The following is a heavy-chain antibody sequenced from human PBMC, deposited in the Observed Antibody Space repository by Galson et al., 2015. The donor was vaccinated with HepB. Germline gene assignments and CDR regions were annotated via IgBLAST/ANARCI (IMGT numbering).Heavy chain of an antibody. CDR3: ATGRTYCTPSSCYLNLFDY. CDR1: GFPFSSYA. CDR2: ISYDGHTE. Sequence: SLRLSCAASGFPFSSYAMHWVRQAPGKGLEWVAVISYDGHTEFPADSVKGRFTVSRDNSKNTLYLQMSSLRTADTAVYYCATGRTYCTPSSCYLNLFDYWGQGTLVAVSS. V-gene: IGHV3-30-3*01. J-gene: IGHJ4*02. D-gene: IGHD2-15*01.